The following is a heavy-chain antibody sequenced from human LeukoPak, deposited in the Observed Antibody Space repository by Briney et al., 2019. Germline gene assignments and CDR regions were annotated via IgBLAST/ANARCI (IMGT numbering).Heavy chain of an antibody. CDR2: INPKSGDT. Sequence: ASVKVSCKASGYRFSDNYVHWVRQAPGQGLEHMGWINPKSGDTHFSQRFKGRVTMTTDTSINTAYMEMRKLRSDDTAVSYCARGKDDSTGHYDAFDIWGHGTMVTVSS. J-gene: IGHJ3*02. D-gene: IGHD3-22*01. CDR1: GYRFSDNY. CDR3: ARGKDDSTGHYDAFDI. V-gene: IGHV1-2*02.